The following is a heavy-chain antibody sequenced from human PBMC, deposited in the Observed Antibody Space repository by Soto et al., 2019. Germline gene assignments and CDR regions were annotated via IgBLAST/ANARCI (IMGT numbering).Heavy chain of an antibody. CDR3: AKDARTTVTRSVRPRDASDI. V-gene: IGHV3-23*01. D-gene: IGHD4-17*01. Sequence: EVQLLESGGGLVQPGGSLRLSCAASGFTFSSYAMSWVRQAPGKGLEWVSAISGIGGSTYYAYSVKGRFTISRDNSKNTLYLQMNSLRAEDTAVYYCAKDARTTVTRSVRPRDASDIWGQGTMVTVSS. CDR1: GFTFSSYA. CDR2: ISGIGGST. J-gene: IGHJ3*02.